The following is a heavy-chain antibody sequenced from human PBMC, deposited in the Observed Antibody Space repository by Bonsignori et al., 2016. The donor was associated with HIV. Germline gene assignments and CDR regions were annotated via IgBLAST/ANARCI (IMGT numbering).Heavy chain of an antibody. V-gene: IGHV4-59*01. Sequence: WIRQPPGKGLEWIGYIYYSGSTNYNPSLKSRVTISVDTYKNQFSLKLTSVTAADTAMYYCARDGGLGMKAFDIWGQGTMVTVSS. D-gene: IGHD7-27*01. CDR2: IYYSGST. J-gene: IGHJ3*02. CDR3: ARDGGLGMKAFDI.